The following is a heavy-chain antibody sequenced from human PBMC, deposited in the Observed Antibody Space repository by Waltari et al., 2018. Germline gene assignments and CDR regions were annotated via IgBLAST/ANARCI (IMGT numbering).Heavy chain of an antibody. Sequence: EVQLVESGGGLVQPGGSLKLSCAASGFTFSGSAMHWVRQASGKALEWVGLIRSKANSYATAYAASVKGRFTISRDESKNTAYLQMNSLKTEDTAVYYFTRPMTTAYPGDYWGQGTLVTVSS. D-gene: IGHD1-1*01. V-gene: IGHV3-73*02. CDR2: IRSKANSYAT. CDR1: GFTFSGSA. J-gene: IGHJ4*02. CDR3: TRPMTTAYPGDY.